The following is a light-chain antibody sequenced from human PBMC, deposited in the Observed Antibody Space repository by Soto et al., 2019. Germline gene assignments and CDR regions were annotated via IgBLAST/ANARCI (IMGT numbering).Light chain of an antibody. CDR2: SSI. J-gene: IGLJ1*01. V-gene: IGLV1-44*01. Sequence: QSVLTQPPSASGTPGQRVSISCSGSASNIGSKSVIWYQQFPGTAPKLLIYSSIYRPSGVPARMSASKSGTSASLAISGLQSEDEADYYCAAWDDSLDEYVFGTGTKVTVL. CDR1: ASNIGSKS. CDR3: AAWDDSLDEYV.